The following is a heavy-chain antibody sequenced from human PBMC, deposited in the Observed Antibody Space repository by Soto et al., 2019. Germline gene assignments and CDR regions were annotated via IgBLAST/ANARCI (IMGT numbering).Heavy chain of an antibody. J-gene: IGHJ4*02. CDR2: IIPIFGTA. Sequence: SVKVSCKASGGTFSSYAISWVRQAPGQGLEWMGGIIPIFGTANYAQKFQGRVTITADKSTSTAYMELSSLRSEDTAVYYCAREAPGGYDFDYWGQGTLVTVSS. CDR3: AREAPGGYDFDY. D-gene: IGHD5-12*01. V-gene: IGHV1-69*06. CDR1: GGTFSSYA.